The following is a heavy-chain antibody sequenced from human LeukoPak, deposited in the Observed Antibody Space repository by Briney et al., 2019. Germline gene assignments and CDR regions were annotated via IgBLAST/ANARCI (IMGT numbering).Heavy chain of an antibody. CDR1: DYTFTSYG. J-gene: IGHJ5*02. CDR3: ARGQGPWRFDP. Sequence: ASVKVSCKASDYTFTSYGISWVRQAPGQGLEWMGWISPYDGHTDYAQKFQDRVTVTTDTSTSTVYMNLRSLRSDDTAVYYCARGQGPWRFDPWGQGTLVTVSS. CDR2: ISPYDGHT. V-gene: IGHV1-18*01.